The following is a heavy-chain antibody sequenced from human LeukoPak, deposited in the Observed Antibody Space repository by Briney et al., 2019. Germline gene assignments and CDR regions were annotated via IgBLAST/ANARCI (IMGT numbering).Heavy chain of an antibody. Sequence: PGGSLRLSCAASGFTFSDYYMSWIRQAPGKGLEWVSYISSSGSTIYYADSVKGRFTISRDNAKNSLYLQMNSLRAEDTAVYYCARADCSSTSCYVYYYGMDVWGQGTTVTVSS. CDR2: ISSSGSTI. D-gene: IGHD2-2*01. V-gene: IGHV3-11*01. CDR1: GFTFSDYY. J-gene: IGHJ6*02. CDR3: ARADCSSTSCYVYYYGMDV.